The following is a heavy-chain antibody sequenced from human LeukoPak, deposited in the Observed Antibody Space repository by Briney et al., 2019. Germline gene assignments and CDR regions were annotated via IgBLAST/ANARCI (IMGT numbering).Heavy chain of an antibody. D-gene: IGHD6-13*01. CDR3: ARGGSIAAAGIWFDP. CDR2: IYYSGST. J-gene: IGHJ5*02. Sequence: SETLSLTCTVSGGSISSYYWSWIRQPPGKGLEWIGYIYYSGSTNYNPSLKSRVTISVDTSKNQFSLKLSSVTAADTAVYYCARGGSIAAAGIWFDPWGQGTLATVSS. V-gene: IGHV4-59*01. CDR1: GGSISSYY.